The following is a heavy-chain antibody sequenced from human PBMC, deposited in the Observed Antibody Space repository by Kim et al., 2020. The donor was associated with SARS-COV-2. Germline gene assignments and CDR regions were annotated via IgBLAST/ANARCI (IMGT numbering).Heavy chain of an antibody. V-gene: IGHV5-51*01. CDR3: AGHVWQLGGMDV. D-gene: IGHD6-6*01. J-gene: IGHJ6*02. Sequence: RYSPSFQGQVTISADKSISTAYLQWSSLKASDTAMYYCAGHVWQLGGMDVWGQGTTVTVSS.